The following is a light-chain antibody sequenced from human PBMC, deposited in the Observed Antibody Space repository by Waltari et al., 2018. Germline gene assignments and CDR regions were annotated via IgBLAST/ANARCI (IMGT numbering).Light chain of an antibody. Sequence: EIVLTQSPATLSSSPGERATLSCRASQSVSRYFAWYQQKPGQAPRLLIYDASNRATGIPARFSGSGSGTDFTLTISSLEPEDFAVYYCQQRSNWPITFGQGTRLEIK. CDR1: QSVSRY. V-gene: IGKV3-11*01. CDR2: DAS. J-gene: IGKJ5*01. CDR3: QQRSNWPIT.